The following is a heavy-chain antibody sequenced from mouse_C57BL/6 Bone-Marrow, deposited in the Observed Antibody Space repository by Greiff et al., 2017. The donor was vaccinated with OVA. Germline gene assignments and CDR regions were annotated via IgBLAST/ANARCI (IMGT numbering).Heavy chain of an antibody. CDR1: GYTFTDYY. CDR2: INPNNGGT. J-gene: IGHJ4*01. CDR3: ARRPGDY. V-gene: IGHV1-26*01. Sequence: VQLQQSGPELVKPGASVKISCKASGYTFTDYYMNWVKQSHGKSLEWIGDINPNNGGTSYNQKFKGKATLTVDKSSSTAYMELRSLTSEDSAVYYCARRPGDYWGQGTSVTVSS.